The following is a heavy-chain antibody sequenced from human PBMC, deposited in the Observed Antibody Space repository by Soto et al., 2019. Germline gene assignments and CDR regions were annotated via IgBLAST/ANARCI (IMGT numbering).Heavy chain of an antibody. CDR1: GFTFSRYS. Sequence: GGSLRLSCAASGFTFSRYSMNWVRQAPGTGLEWVSYISSNSRTIYYADSVKGRFTISRDNGRDSLYLQMSGLRDEDTAVYYCTRDHCSSTSCSSIRIDYWGQGTPVTVSS. V-gene: IGHV3-48*02. CDR3: TRDHCSSTSCSSIRIDY. CDR2: ISSNSRTI. D-gene: IGHD2-2*01. J-gene: IGHJ4*02.